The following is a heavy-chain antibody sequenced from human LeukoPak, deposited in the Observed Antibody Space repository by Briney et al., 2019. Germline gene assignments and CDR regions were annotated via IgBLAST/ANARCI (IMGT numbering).Heavy chain of an antibody. CDR1: GFTFSSYG. V-gene: IGHV3-23*01. Sequence: GGSLRLSCAASGFTFSSYGMSWVRQAPGKGLEWVSVISGSGGSTHYAASVKGRFTISRDNSKNTLYLQMNSLRAEDAAVYYCAKDSRGYQDYFDYWGQGTLVTVSS. D-gene: IGHD3-22*01. CDR2: ISGSGGST. J-gene: IGHJ4*02. CDR3: AKDSRGYQDYFDY.